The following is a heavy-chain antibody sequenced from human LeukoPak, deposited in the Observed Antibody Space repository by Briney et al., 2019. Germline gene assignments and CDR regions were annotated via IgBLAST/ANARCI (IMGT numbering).Heavy chain of an antibody. CDR2: IYSGGST. D-gene: IGHD2-21*02. CDR1: GFTVSSNY. Sequence: GGSLRLSCAASGFTVSSNYMSWVRQAPGKGLEWVSVIYSGGSTYYADSVKGRFAISRENSKNTLYLQMNSLRVEDTAVYYCTRVSTLAYCGGDCYSDYWGQGTLVTVSS. CDR3: TRVSTLAYCGGDCYSDY. J-gene: IGHJ4*02. V-gene: IGHV3-53*01.